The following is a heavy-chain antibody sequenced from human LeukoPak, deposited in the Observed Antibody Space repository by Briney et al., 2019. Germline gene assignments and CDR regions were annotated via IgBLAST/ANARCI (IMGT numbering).Heavy chain of an antibody. CDR3: ATLSYYGGNSQPMPYGGDI. V-gene: IGHV1-46*01. J-gene: IGHJ3*02. CDR2: INPSGGST. D-gene: IGHD4-23*01. CDR1: GYTFTSYY. Sequence: GASVRVSCKASGYTFTSYYMHWVRQAPGQGLEWMGIINPSGGSTSYAQKFQGRVTMTRDTSTSIVYMELSSLRSEDTAVYYCATLSYYGGNSQPMPYGGDIWGQGTMVTVSS.